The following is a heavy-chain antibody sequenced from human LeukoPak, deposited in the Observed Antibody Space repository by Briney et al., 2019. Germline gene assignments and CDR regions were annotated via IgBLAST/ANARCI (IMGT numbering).Heavy chain of an antibody. CDR3: AKGYCSGGSCYTAPFDY. D-gene: IGHD2-15*01. J-gene: IGHJ4*02. Sequence: GGSLRLSCAASGFTFSSYWMSWVRQAPGKGLEWVSVIYSGGSTYYADSVKGRWTISRANSKNTMYLQINSLRAEDTAVYYCAKGYCSGGSCYTAPFDYWGQGTLVTVSS. CDR1: GFTFSSYW. V-gene: IGHV3-23*03. CDR2: IYSGGST.